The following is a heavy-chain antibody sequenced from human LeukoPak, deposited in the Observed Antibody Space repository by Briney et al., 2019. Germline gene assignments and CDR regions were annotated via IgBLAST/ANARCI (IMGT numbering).Heavy chain of an antibody. J-gene: IGHJ4*02. CDR2: IWYDGSNK. D-gene: IGHD4-17*01. CDR1: GFTFSSYG. Sequence: PGGSLRLSCAASGFTFSSYGMHWVRQAPGKGLEWVAVIWYDGSNKYYADSVKGRFTISRDNSKNTVYLQMNSLRAEDTAVYYCAKAPDYGDYYFDYWGQGTLVTVSS. CDR3: AKAPDYGDYYFDY. V-gene: IGHV3-33*06.